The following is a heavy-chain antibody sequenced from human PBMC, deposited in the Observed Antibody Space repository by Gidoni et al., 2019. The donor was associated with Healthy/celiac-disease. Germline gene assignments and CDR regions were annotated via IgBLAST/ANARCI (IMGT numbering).Heavy chain of an antibody. Sequence: QVQLVESGGGVVQPGRSLRLSCAASGFTFSSYAMHWVRQAPGKGLEWVAVISYDGSNKYYADSVKGRFTISRDNSKNTLYLQMNSLRAEDTAVYYCAREARGSGWLGPLDYWGQGTLVTVSS. J-gene: IGHJ4*02. CDR2: ISYDGSNK. CDR3: AREARGSGWLGPLDY. V-gene: IGHV3-30-3*01. CDR1: GFTFSSYA. D-gene: IGHD6-19*01.